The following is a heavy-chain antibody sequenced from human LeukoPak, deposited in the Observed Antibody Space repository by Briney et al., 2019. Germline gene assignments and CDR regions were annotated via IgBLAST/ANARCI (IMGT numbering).Heavy chain of an antibody. Sequence: ASVKVSCKTSGYTFTTYAISWVRQAPGQGLEWMRWINTNTGNPTYAQGFFTGRYVFSLDTSVNTAYLQITGLKADDTAVYYCGGDPKLGIRGYTYGYIDFWGQGTLVTVSS. J-gene: IGHJ4*02. V-gene: IGHV7-4-1*02. D-gene: IGHD5-18*01. CDR1: GYTFTTYA. CDR3: GGDPKLGIRGYTYGYIDF. CDR2: INTNTGNP.